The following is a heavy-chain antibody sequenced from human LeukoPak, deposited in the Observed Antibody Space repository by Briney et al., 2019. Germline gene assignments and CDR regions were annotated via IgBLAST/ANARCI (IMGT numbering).Heavy chain of an antibody. CDR1: GFTFDDYA. V-gene: IGHV3-9*01. J-gene: IGHJ6*02. D-gene: IGHD6-19*01. Sequence: GGSLRLSCAASGFTFDDYAMHWVRHAPGKGLEWVSGISWNGATINYADSVRGRFTTSRDNAKKSLYLQMNSLRAEDTALYYCVKPIRGGSGWFLDYYGMDVWGQGTTVTVSS. CDR2: ISWNGATI. CDR3: VKPIRGGSGWFLDYYGMDV.